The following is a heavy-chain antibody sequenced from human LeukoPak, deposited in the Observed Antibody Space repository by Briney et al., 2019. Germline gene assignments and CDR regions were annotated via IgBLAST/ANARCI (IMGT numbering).Heavy chain of an antibody. CDR1: GYTFTSYA. V-gene: IGHV1-3*01. Sequence: EASVKVSCTASGYTFTSYAMHWVRQAPGQRLEWMGWINAGNGNTKYSQKFQGRVTITRDTSASTAYMELSSLRSEDTAVYYCARLYYDFWGGYPDPGAFDIWGQGTMVTVSS. CDR2: INAGNGNT. J-gene: IGHJ3*02. CDR3: ARLYYDFWGGYPDPGAFDI. D-gene: IGHD3-3*01.